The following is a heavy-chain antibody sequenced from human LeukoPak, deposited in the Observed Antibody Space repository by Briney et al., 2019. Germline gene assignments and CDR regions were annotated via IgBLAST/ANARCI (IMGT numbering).Heavy chain of an antibody. J-gene: IGHJ5*02. D-gene: IGHD3-22*01. CDR3: ARARFNYYDSSGSNWFDL. V-gene: IGHV1-18*01. Sequence: ASVKVSCKASGYTFTSYGISWVRQAPGQGLEWMGWISAYNGNTNYAQTLQGRVNMTTDTSTSTAYMELRSLRSDDTAVYYCARARFNYYDSSGSNWFDLWGQGTLVTVSS. CDR1: GYTFTSYG. CDR2: ISAYNGNT.